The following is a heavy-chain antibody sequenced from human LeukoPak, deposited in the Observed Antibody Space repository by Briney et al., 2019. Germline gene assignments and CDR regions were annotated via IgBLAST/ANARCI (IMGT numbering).Heavy chain of an antibody. V-gene: IGHV3-48*01. CDR3: ASTYDFWSGYEAGPNWFDP. J-gene: IGHJ5*02. Sequence: GGSLRLSCAASGFTFSSYSMNWVRQAPGKGLEWVSYISSSSSTIYYADSVKGRFTISRDNAKNSLYLQMNSLRAEDTAVYYCASTYDFWSGYEAGPNWFDPWGQGTLVTVSS. CDR2: ISSSSSTI. D-gene: IGHD3-3*01. CDR1: GFTFSSYS.